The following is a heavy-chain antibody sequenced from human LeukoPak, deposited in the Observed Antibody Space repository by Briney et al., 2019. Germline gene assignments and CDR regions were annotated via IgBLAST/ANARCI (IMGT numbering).Heavy chain of an antibody. D-gene: IGHD2/OR15-2a*01. CDR3: ARALSPHDYYYYMDV. CDR2: MNPNSGNT. CDR1: GYTFTSYY. Sequence: ASVKVSCKASGYTFTSYYMHWVRQATGQGLEWMGWMNPNSGNTGYAQKFQGRVTITRNTSISTAYMELSSLRSEDTAVYYCARALSPHDYYYYMDVWGKGTTVTVSS. V-gene: IGHV1-8*03. J-gene: IGHJ6*03.